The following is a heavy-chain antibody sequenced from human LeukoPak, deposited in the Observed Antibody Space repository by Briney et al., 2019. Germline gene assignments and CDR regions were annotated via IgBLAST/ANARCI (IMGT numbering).Heavy chain of an antibody. D-gene: IGHD2-2*01. Sequence: SETLSLTCTVSGGSISSYYWSWIRQPPGKGLEWIGYIYYGGSTNYNPSLKSRVTISVDTSKNQFSLKLSSVTAADTAVYYCARARGYCSSTSCRPSYYGMDAWGQGTTVTVSS. V-gene: IGHV4-59*01. CDR2: IYYGGST. J-gene: IGHJ6*02. CDR1: GGSISSYY. CDR3: ARARGYCSSTSCRPSYYGMDA.